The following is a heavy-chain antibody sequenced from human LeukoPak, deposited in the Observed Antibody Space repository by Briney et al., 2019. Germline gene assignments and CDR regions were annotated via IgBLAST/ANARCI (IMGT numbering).Heavy chain of an antibody. J-gene: IGHJ5*02. CDR2: INPNSGGT. Sequence: ASVKVSCKASGYSFTAYYIHWVRQATGHGHEWMGCINPNSGGTNYAQKFQGRVTMTRDTSINTVYMELSRLRSDDTAVYYCARRYYDSSGYYYYPWGQGTLVTVSS. CDR1: GYSFTAYY. V-gene: IGHV1-2*02. CDR3: ARRYYDSSGYYYYP. D-gene: IGHD3-22*01.